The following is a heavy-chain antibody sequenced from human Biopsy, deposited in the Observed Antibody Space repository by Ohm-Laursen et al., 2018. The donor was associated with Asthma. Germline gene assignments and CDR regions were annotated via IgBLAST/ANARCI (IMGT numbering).Heavy chain of an antibody. D-gene: IGHD3-22*01. J-gene: IGHJ4*02. V-gene: IGHV4-39*01. CDR3: VRHQYSSSWSTFDY. CDR2: MYYGETT. Sequence: SETLSLTCPVSGASITSSAYYWGWIRQPPGKGLEWIGSMYYGETTYYSPSLKSRVTISVDTSKNQFSLILSSVTAADTAVYFCVRHQYSSSWSTFDYWGQGALVTVSS. CDR1: GASITSSAYY.